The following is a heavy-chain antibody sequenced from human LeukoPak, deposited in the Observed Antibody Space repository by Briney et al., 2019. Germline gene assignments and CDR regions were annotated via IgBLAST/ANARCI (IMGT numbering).Heavy chain of an antibody. D-gene: IGHD6-13*01. CDR2: IYYSGST. Sequence: SQTLSLTCTVSGGSISSGDYYWSWIRQPPGKGLEWIGYIYYSGSTCYKPSLKSRVTISVDTSKTQFSLKLRSVTAADTAVYYCARGSSWHPDYWGQGTLVTVSS. V-gene: IGHV4-30-4*01. CDR1: GGSISSGDYY. CDR3: ARGSSWHPDY. J-gene: IGHJ4*02.